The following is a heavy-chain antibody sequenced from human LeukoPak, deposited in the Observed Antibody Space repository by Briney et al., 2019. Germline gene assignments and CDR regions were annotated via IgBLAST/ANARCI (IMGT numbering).Heavy chain of an antibody. J-gene: IGHJ4*02. Sequence: ASVKVSCKASGYTSTNYGISWVRQAPGQGLEWMGWINIYNGNTKYVQKLQGRVTLTTDTSTTTAYMELRSLRSDDTAVYYCARAPAAAATRVDYWGQGTLVTVSS. CDR3: ARAPAAAATRVDY. CDR2: INIYNGNT. D-gene: IGHD6-13*01. V-gene: IGHV1-18*01. CDR1: GYTSTNYG.